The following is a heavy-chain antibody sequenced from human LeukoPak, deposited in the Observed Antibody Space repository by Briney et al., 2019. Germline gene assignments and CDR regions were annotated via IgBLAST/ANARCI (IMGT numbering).Heavy chain of an antibody. J-gene: IGHJ4*02. V-gene: IGHV1-46*01. CDR1: GYTFTRYY. Sequence: GASVKVSCKASGYTFTRYYMHWVRQAPGQGLEWMGIINPSGGSTSYAQKFQERVTITRDMSTSTAYMELSSLRSEDTAVYYCAADQAGYWGQGTLVTVSS. CDR3: AADQAGY. CDR2: INPSGGST.